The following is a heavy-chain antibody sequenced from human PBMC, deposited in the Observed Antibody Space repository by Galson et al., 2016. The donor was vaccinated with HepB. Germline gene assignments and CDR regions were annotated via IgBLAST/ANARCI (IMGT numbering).Heavy chain of an antibody. D-gene: IGHD3-10*01. CDR2: IKSDGSST. V-gene: IGHV3-74*01. CDR3: ARDRGWVLFDY. J-gene: IGHJ4*02. CDR1: GFTFSQSW. Sequence: SLRLSCAGSGFTFSQSWMHWVRQVPGEGLVWVSRIKSDGSSTSYADSVKGRFTISRDNAKNTLYLQMNSLRAEDTAVYYCARDRGWVLFDYWGQGTLVTVSS.